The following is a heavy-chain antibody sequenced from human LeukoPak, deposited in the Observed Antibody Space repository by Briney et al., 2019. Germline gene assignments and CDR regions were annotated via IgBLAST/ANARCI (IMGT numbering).Heavy chain of an antibody. D-gene: IGHD3-9*01. V-gene: IGHV4-59*01. CDR2: IYYSGST. J-gene: IGHJ2*01. CDR3: ARDRNYDILTGYSYWYFDL. Sequence: ASETLSLTRTVSGGSISSYYWSWIRHPPGKGLEWIWYIYYSGSTNYNPSLKSRVTISVDTSKNQFSLKLSSVTAADTAVYYCARDRNYDILTGYSYWYFDLWGRGTLVTVSS. CDR1: GGSISSYY.